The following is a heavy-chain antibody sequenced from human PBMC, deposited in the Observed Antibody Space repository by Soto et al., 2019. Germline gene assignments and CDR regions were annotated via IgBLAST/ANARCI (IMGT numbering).Heavy chain of an antibody. J-gene: IGHJ4*02. CDR2: ISGSGGST. V-gene: IGHV3-23*01. D-gene: IGHD4-17*01. CDR1: GFTFSSYA. Sequence: GGSLRLSCAASGFTFSSYAMSWVRQAPGKGLEWVSAISGSGGSTYYADSVKGRFTISRDNSKNTLYLQMNSLRAEDTAVYYCAKTPTVTTIFLLDYWGQGTLVTVSS. CDR3: AKTPTVTTIFLLDY.